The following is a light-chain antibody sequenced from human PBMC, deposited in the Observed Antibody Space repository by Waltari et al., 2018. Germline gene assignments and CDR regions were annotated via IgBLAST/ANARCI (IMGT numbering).Light chain of an antibody. CDR2: GAF. CDR3: QQYDKWPGS. Sequence: EIVVTQSPLTLSVSPGERVTLSCRASHSVSVNLAWYQQKPGQAPRLLIFGAFTRATGIPARFSGIGSGTDFTLTISNMQSEDFAVYYGQQYDKWPGSFGQGTKLEIK. V-gene: IGKV3D-15*01. J-gene: IGKJ2*01. CDR1: HSVSVN.